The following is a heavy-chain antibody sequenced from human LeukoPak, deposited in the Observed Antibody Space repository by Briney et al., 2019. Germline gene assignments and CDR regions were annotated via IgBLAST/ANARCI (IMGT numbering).Heavy chain of an antibody. Sequence: GGSLRLSCAASGFTFSSYSMNWVRQAPGKGLEWVSSISSGSNYIHYADSVEGRFTISRDNAKNSLYLQMNSLRAEDTAVYYCARVGIILRDFDYWGQGTLVTVSS. J-gene: IGHJ4*02. CDR1: GFTFSSYS. D-gene: IGHD7-27*01. CDR3: ARVGIILRDFDY. CDR2: ISSGSNYI. V-gene: IGHV3-21*01.